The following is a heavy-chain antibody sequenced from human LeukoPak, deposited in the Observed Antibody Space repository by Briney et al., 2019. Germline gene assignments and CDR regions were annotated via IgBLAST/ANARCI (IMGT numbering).Heavy chain of an antibody. CDR3: ARRIQGMAPYYFDY. CDR1: GFTFSSYA. D-gene: IGHD5-24*01. CDR2: ISGSGGST. J-gene: IGHJ4*02. V-gene: IGHV3-23*01. Sequence: GGSLRLSCAASGFTFSSYAMNWVRQAPGKGLEWVSVISGSGGSTYYADSVKGRFTMSRDNSKNTLYLQMNSLRAEDTAVYYCARRIQGMAPYYFDYWGQGTLVTVSS.